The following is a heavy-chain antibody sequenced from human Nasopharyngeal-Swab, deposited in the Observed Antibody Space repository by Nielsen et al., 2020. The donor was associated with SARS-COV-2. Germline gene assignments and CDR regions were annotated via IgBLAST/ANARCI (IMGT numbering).Heavy chain of an antibody. CDR2: IVVGSGNT. J-gene: IGHJ6*02. D-gene: IGHD6-13*01. CDR1: GFTFTSSA. Sequence: SVKVSCKASGFTFTSSAVQWVRQARGQRLEWIGWIVVGSGNTNYAQKFQERVTITRDMSTSTAYMELSSLRSEDTAVYYCAAAISSSWYHYYYYGMDVWGQGTTVTVPS. V-gene: IGHV1-58*01. CDR3: AAAISSSWYHYYYYGMDV.